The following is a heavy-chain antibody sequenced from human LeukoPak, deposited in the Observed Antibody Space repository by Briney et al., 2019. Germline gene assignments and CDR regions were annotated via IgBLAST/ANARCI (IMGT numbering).Heavy chain of an antibody. CDR2: INHSGST. Sequence: SETLSLTCAVYGGSFSGYYWSWIRQPPGKGLEWIGEINHSGSTNYNPSLKSRVTISVGTSKNQFSLKLSSVTAADTAVYYCASGHYDSSGYVDDYWGQGTLVTVSS. D-gene: IGHD3-22*01. CDR3: ASGHYDSSGYVDDY. J-gene: IGHJ4*02. CDR1: GGSFSGYY. V-gene: IGHV4-34*01.